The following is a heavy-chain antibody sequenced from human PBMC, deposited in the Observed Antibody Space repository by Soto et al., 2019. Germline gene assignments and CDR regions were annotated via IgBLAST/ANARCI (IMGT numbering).Heavy chain of an antibody. CDR3: ATDDGGLSYYHYYGMDV. J-gene: IGHJ6*02. Sequence: GGSLRLSCAASGFTFSSYNMNWVRQAPGKGLEWVSSISTTGTYIYYADSVQGRFTISRDNAKNSLYLQMNSLRAEDTAVYYCATDDGGLSYYHYYGMDVWGQGVTVTSP. V-gene: IGHV3-21*01. CDR2: ISTTGTYI. CDR1: GFTFSSYN. D-gene: IGHD1-1*01.